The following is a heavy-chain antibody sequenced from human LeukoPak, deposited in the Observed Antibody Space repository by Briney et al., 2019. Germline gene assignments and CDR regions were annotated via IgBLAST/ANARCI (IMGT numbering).Heavy chain of an antibody. J-gene: IGHJ4*02. CDR3: AKLVGTGTTPTDY. D-gene: IGHD1-1*01. CDR2: IVYSGANY. V-gene: IGHV3-23*01. CDR1: GLTFSGSD. Sequence: PGGSRRLSCAASGLTFSGSDRTWVGQPPGEGLEWVSTIVYSGANYYYTDSVRGRFTISRDNSKDTLFLQMNSLRDEDTAIYYCAKLVGTGTTPTDYWGQGTLVTVSS.